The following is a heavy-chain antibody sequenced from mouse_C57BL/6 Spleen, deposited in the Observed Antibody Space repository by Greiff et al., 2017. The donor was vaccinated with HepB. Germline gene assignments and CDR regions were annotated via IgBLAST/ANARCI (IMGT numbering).Heavy chain of an antibody. CDR1: GYTFTDYE. J-gene: IGHJ3*01. CDR2: INPETGGT. CDR3: TRGTPDYYGSSYLFAY. V-gene: IGHV1-15*01. Sequence: QVQLQQSGAELVRPGASVTLSCKASGYTFTDYEMHWVKQTPVHGLEWIGAINPETGGTAYNQKFKGKAILTADKSSSTAYMELRSLTSEDSAVYYCTRGTPDYYGSSYLFAYWGQGTLVTVSA. D-gene: IGHD1-1*01.